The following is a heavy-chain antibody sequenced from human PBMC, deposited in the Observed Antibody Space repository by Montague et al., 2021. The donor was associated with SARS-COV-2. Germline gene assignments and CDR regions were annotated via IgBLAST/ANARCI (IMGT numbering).Heavy chain of an antibody. CDR2: IYYSGST. CDR1: GGSISSSSYY. V-gene: IGHV4-39*01. D-gene: IGHD3-22*01. CDR3: ARGVTMIVVVIRYNWFDP. J-gene: IGHJ5*02. Sequence: SETLSLTCTVSGGSISSSSYYWGWIRQPPGRGLEWIGSIYYSGSTYYTPSLKSRVTISVDTSKNQFSLKLSSVTAADTAVYYCARGVTMIVVVIRYNWFDPWGQGTLVTVSS.